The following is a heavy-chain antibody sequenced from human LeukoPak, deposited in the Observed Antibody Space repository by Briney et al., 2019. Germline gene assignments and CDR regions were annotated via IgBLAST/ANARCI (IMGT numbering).Heavy chain of an antibody. CDR1: GFSLSTYW. Sequence: GGSLRLSCAASGFSLSTYWMHWVRQAPGKGLVWVSRINPDGSTTTYADSVEGRFTISRDNAKNTLYLQMSSLRAEDTAVYYCAGVGVGMYHFDHWGQGTLVTFSS. D-gene: IGHD2-2*01. CDR2: INPDGSTT. J-gene: IGHJ4*02. V-gene: IGHV3-74*01. CDR3: AGVGVGMYHFDH.